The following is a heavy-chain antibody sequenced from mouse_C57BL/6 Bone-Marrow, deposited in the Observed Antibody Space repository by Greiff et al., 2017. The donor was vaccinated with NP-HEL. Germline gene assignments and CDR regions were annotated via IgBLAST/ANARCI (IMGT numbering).Heavy chain of an antibody. CDR1: GYTFTSYT. D-gene: IGHD2-10*02. CDR2: INPSSGYT. CDR3: ARAVYGNYDWYFDV. Sequence: VQLQQSGAELVRPGASVKMSCKASGYTFTSYTMHWVKQRPGQGLEWIGYINPSSGYTKYNQKFKDKATLTADKSSSTAYMQLSSLTSEDSAVYYCARAVYGNYDWYFDVWGTGTTVTVSS. J-gene: IGHJ1*03. V-gene: IGHV1-4*01.